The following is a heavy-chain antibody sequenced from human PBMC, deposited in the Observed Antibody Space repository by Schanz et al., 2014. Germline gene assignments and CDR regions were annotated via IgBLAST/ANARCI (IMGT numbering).Heavy chain of an antibody. CDR1: GFNFSDYA. V-gene: IGHV3-23*04. CDR2: ISGGGGTT. D-gene: IGHD3-10*01. CDR3: AKGRFGELIAFDI. J-gene: IGHJ3*02. Sequence: EVQVVESGGGLVQPGGSLRLSCAASGFNFSDYAMCWVRQAPGKGLEWVSAISGGGGTTYYADSVKGRFTISRDNSKNTLYLQMDSLRAEDTAVYYCAKGRFGELIAFDIWGQGTMVTVSS.